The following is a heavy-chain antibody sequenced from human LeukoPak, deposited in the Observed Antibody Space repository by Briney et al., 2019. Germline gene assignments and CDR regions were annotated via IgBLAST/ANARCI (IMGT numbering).Heavy chain of an antibody. CDR2: IWYGGSNK. CDR3: AKSGVVISGYYYMDV. D-gene: IGHD3-3*01. Sequence: GGALRLSCAASGFTFSSYGMHWVRQAPGKGLEWVAVIWYGGSNKYYADSVKGQFTISRDNSKNTLYLQMNSLRAEDTAVYYCAKSGVVISGYYYMDVWGKGTTVTVSS. J-gene: IGHJ6*03. V-gene: IGHV3-30*02. CDR1: GFTFSSYG.